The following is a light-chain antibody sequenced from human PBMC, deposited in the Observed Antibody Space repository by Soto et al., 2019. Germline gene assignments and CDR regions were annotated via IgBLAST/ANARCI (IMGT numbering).Light chain of an antibody. J-gene: IGKJ5*01. Sequence: EVMLTQSPATLSLSPGERVTLSCRASQSVDRYLAWYQQKPGQAPRLLIYDASNRATGIPARFSGSGSGTDFTLTISSLEPDDFAVYYCQQRKFWPPITFGQGTRLEIK. V-gene: IGKV3-11*01. CDR2: DAS. CDR3: QQRKFWPPIT. CDR1: QSVDRY.